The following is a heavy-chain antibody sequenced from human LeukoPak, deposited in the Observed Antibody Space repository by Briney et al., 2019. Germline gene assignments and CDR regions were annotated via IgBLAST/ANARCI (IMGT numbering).Heavy chain of an antibody. Sequence: GGSLRLSCAASGFTFSDYYMSWIRQAPGKGLEWVSYISSSGSTIYYADSVKGRFTISRDNAKNSLYLQMNSLRAEDMAVYYCARDRRSEDSSGYFFDYWGQGTLVTVSS. CDR1: GFTFSDYY. J-gene: IGHJ4*02. CDR2: ISSSGSTI. CDR3: ARDRRSEDSSGYFFDY. V-gene: IGHV3-11*01. D-gene: IGHD3-22*01.